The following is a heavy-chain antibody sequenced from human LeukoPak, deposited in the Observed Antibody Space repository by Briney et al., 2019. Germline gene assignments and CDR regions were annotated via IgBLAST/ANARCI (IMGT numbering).Heavy chain of an antibody. CDR2: IYSGGST. CDR3: ATTARGGYSYGTDAFDI. Sequence: GGSLSLSCAVSGFTVSSNYMSWVRQAPGKGLEWVSVIYSGGSTDYADSVKGRFTISRDNSMNALYLQMNSLRAEDTAVYYCATTARGGYSYGTDAFDIWGQGTMVTVSS. J-gene: IGHJ3*02. V-gene: IGHV3-53*01. D-gene: IGHD5-18*01. CDR1: GFTVSSNY.